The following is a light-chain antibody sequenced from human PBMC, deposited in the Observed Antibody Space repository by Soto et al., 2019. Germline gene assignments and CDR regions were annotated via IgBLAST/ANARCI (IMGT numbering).Light chain of an antibody. J-gene: IGKJ2*01. CDR1: QSGTTW. CDR3: QQYNTYAPYT. CDR2: EAT. Sequence: DIQMTQSPSTLSASVGDRVTITCRASQSGTTWLAWYQQKPGKAPKVLVYEATSLQSGVPSRFRGSGSGTEFTLTIDSLQPDDLPTYYCQQYNTYAPYTFGQGTRLEIK. V-gene: IGKV1-5*03.